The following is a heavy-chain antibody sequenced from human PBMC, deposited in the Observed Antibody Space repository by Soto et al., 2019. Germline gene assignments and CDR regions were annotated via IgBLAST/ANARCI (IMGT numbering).Heavy chain of an antibody. V-gene: IGHV3-30*18. D-gene: IGHD6-19*01. CDR3: AKQCGSGWDAFDI. CDR1: GFTFSVYG. CDR2: ISYDGSNK. J-gene: IGHJ3*02. Sequence: QVQLVESGGGVVQPGRPLRLSCAGSGFTFSVYGMHWVRQAPDTGLERVVVISYDGSNKYYGDSVKGRSTSSRDNSNYTLYLQMNSLRAEDTAVYDCAKQCGSGWDAFDIWGQGTMVTVSS.